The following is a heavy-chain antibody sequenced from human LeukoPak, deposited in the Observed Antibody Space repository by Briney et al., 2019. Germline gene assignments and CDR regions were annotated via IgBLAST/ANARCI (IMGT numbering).Heavy chain of an antibody. J-gene: IGHJ4*02. Sequence: ASVKVSCKVSGYTLTELSMHWVRQAPGKGLEWMGGFDPEDGETIYAQKFQGRVTMTEDTSTDTAYMELRSLRSEDTAVYYCATGSLRYFDWLSTPFDYWGQGTLVTVSS. CDR2: FDPEDGET. CDR1: GYTLTELS. V-gene: IGHV1-24*01. CDR3: ATGSLRYFDWLSTPFDY. D-gene: IGHD3-9*01.